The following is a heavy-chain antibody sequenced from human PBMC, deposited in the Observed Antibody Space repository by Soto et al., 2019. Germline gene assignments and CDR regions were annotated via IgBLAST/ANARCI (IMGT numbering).Heavy chain of an antibody. Sequence: RGESLKISCQCSGYTFSNFWIGWVRQLPGKGLEWMGTIYPGDHETRYSPSFHGKVTISADKSINTAYLQWNSLEASDTAFYFCARSPRSSPYFDYWGQGALVTVS. D-gene: IGHD6-13*01. V-gene: IGHV5-51*01. CDR3: ARSPRSSPYFDY. J-gene: IGHJ4*02. CDR2: IYPGDHET. CDR1: GYTFSNFW.